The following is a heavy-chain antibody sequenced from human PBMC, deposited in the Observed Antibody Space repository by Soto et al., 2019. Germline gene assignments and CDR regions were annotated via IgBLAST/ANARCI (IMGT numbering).Heavy chain of an antibody. V-gene: IGHV4-61*01. CDR3: ARDRRTLFDY. J-gene: IGHJ4*02. CDR2: IYYSGST. CDR1: GGSVSSGSYY. Sequence: PSETLSLTCTVSGGSVSSGSYYWSWIRQPPGKGLEWIGYIYYSGSTNYNPSLKSRVTISVDTSKNQFSLKLSSVTAADTAVYYCARDRRTLFDYWGQGTLVTVSS.